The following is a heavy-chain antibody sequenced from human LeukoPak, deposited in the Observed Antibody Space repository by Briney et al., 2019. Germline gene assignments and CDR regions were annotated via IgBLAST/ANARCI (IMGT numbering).Heavy chain of an antibody. CDR3: TRGNWNNDLVL. V-gene: IGHV3-74*01. J-gene: IGHJ4*02. D-gene: IGHD1/OR15-1a*01. CDR2: INTDGSST. Sequence: GGSLRLSCAASGFTFSSYWMHWVRQAPGEGLVWVSRINTDGSSTSYADSVKGRFTISRDNAKNTLYLQMNSLRAEDTAVYYCTRGNWNNDLVLWGQGTLVTVSS. CDR1: GFTFSSYW.